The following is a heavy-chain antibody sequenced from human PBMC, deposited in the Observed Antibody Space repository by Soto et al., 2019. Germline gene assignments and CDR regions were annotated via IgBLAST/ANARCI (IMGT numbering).Heavy chain of an antibody. V-gene: IGHV1-58*02. CDR2: IVVGSGNT. Sequence: SVKVSCKASRGTFSKYAISWVRQARGQRLEWIGWIVVGSGNTNYTQKFQERVTITRDMSTSTAYMELSSLRSEDTAVYYCAARPREYDSSDYHRYFDYWGQGTLVTVSS. J-gene: IGHJ4*02. CDR3: AARPREYDSSDYHRYFDY. D-gene: IGHD3-22*01. CDR1: RGTFSKYA.